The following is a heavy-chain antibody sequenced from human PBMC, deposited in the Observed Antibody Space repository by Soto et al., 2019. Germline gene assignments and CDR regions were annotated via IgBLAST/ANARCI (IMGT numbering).Heavy chain of an antibody. CDR1: GFTFSSYG. Sequence: PGGSLRLSCAASGFTFSSYGMHWVRQAPGKGLEWVAVIWYDGSNKYYADSVKGRFTISRDNSKNTLYLQMNSLRAEDTAVYYCARGTISGSYYYYYGMDVWGEGTTVTGYS. J-gene: IGHJ6*04. CDR3: ARGTISGSYYYYYGMDV. V-gene: IGHV3-33*01. CDR2: IWYDGSNK. D-gene: IGHD1-26*01.